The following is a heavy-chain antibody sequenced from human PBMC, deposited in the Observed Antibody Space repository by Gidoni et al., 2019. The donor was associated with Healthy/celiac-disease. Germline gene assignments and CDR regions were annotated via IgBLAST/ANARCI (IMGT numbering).Heavy chain of an antibody. V-gene: IGHV3-21*01. CDR3: ARVTVSAIDYFDY. J-gene: IGHJ4*02. Sequence: EVQLVESGGGLVKPGGSLRLSCAASGFTFSSYSMNWVRQAPGKGLESVSSISSSSSYIYYADSVKGRFTISRDNAKNSLYLQMNSLRAEDTAVYYCARVTVSAIDYFDYWGQGTLVTVSS. CDR2: ISSSSSYI. CDR1: GFTFSSYS. D-gene: IGHD2-15*01.